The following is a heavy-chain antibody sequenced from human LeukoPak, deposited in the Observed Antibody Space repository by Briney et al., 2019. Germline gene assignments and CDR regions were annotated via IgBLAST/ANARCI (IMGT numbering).Heavy chain of an antibody. CDR2: IYYGGST. Sequence: PSETLSLTCTVSGGPISSYYRSWIRQPPGKGLEWIGYIYYGGSTNYNPSLKSRVTISADTSKNQFSLKLSSVTAADTAVYYCARSDTAMVPVDYWGQGTLVTVSS. J-gene: IGHJ4*02. CDR1: GGPISSYY. CDR3: ARSDTAMVPVDY. D-gene: IGHD5-18*01. V-gene: IGHV4-59*01.